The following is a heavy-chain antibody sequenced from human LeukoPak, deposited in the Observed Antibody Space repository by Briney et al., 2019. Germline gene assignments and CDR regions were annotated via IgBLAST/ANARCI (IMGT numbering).Heavy chain of an antibody. CDR1: GGSISNYY. D-gene: IGHD6-19*01. CDR3: ARGVGSGSGWPGDEYYFDY. J-gene: IGHJ4*02. CDR2: IYYSGST. V-gene: IGHV4-59*01. Sequence: SETLSLTCTVSGGSISNYYWSWIRQPPGKGLEWIGYIYYSGSTNYNPSLKSRVTISVDTSKNQFSLKLSSVTAADTAVYYCARGVGSGSGWPGDEYYFDYWGQGTLVTASS.